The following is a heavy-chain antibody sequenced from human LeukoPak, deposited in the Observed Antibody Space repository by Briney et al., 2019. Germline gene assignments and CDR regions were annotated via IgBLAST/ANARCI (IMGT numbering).Heavy chain of an antibody. J-gene: IGHJ4*02. Sequence: GGSLRLSCAAFGFTFSSYGMHWVRQAPGKGLEWVAFIRYDGSNKYYADSVKGRFTISRDNSKNTLYLQMNSLRAEDTAVYYCAKDHLAAARFFDYWGQGTLVTVSS. CDR3: AKDHLAAARFFDY. CDR2: IRYDGSNK. D-gene: IGHD6-6*01. CDR1: GFTFSSYG. V-gene: IGHV3-30*02.